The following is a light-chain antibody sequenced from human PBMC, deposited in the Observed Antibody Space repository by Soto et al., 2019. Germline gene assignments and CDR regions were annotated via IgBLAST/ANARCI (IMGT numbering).Light chain of an antibody. CDR3: SSYTSSSTRV. CDR1: SSDVGFYNY. V-gene: IGLV2-14*01. Sequence: QSALTQPASVSGSPGQSITISCTGTSSDVGFYNYVSWYQQEHPGKAPKLMIYEVDNRPSGVSIRFSGSKSGNTASLTISGLLAEDEADYYCSSYTSSSTRVFGTGTKVTVL. J-gene: IGLJ1*01. CDR2: EVD.